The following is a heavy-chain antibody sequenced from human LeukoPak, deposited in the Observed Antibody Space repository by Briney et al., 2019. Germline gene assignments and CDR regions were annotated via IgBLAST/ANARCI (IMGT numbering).Heavy chain of an antibody. D-gene: IGHD4-23*01. CDR2: IIPIFGTA. J-gene: IGHJ4*02. V-gene: IGHV1-69*13. CDR3: ARERWFHYFDY. CDR1: GGTFSNYT. Sequence: GASVKVSCKASGGTFSNYTISWVRQAPGQGLEWMGGIIPIFGTANYAQKFQGRVTITADESTSTAYMELSSLRSDDTAVYYCARERWFHYFDYWGQGTLVTVSS.